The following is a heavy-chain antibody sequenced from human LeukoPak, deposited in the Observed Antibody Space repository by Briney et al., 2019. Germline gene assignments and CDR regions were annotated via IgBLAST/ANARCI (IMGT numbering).Heavy chain of an antibody. CDR2: IYYSGST. J-gene: IGHJ4*02. Sequence: KPSETLSLTCTVSGGSIISYYWSWIRQPPGRGLEWIGYIYYSGSTNYNPSLKSRVTISVDTSRNQFSLKLSSVTAADTAVYYCARDLTFTSGRGVYWGQGTLVTVSS. D-gene: IGHD6-25*01. CDR3: ARDLTFTSGRGVY. CDR1: GGSIISYY. V-gene: IGHV4-59*01.